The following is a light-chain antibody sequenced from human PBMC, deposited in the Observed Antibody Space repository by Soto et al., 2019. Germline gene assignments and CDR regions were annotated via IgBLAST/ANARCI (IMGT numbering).Light chain of an antibody. J-gene: IGLJ1*01. Sequence: QSVLTQPPSASGSPGQSVTISCTGTSSDVGGYNYVSWYQLHPGKAPKLMIYEVSKRPSGVPDRFSGFKSGNTASLTVSGLQAEDEADYYCSSYGGSNNYYVFGTGTKLTVL. CDR1: SSDVGGYNY. V-gene: IGLV2-8*01. CDR2: EVS. CDR3: SSYGGSNNYYV.